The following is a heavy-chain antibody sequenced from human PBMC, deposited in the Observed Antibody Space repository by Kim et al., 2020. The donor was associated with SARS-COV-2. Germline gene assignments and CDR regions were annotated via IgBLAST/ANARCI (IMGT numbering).Heavy chain of an antibody. J-gene: IGHJ4*02. Sequence: GGSLRLSCAASGFTFSSYTMSWVRQAPGKGLEWVSGISGGSRSTYYAASVKGRFTISRDNSRNTLYLQMNSLRAEDTAVYYCAKGVKSAYYFDFWGQGTL. CDR3: AKGVKSAYYFDF. V-gene: IGHV3-23*01. D-gene: IGHD2-2*01. CDR2: ISGGSRST. CDR1: GFTFSSYT.